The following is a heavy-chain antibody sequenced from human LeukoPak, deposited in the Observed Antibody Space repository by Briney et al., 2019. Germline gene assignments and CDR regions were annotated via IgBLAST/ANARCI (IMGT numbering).Heavy chain of an antibody. J-gene: IGHJ4*02. CDR2: IRSRAYGGAT. V-gene: IGHV3-49*03. Sequence: GGSLRLSCTASGFTFGDYPMSRFRQAPGKGLEWVGFIRSRAYGGATEYAASVKDRFAISRDDFKSIAYLQMNSLKTDDTAVYYCSRRRDGYNRDDFWGQGTLVSVSS. D-gene: IGHD5-24*01. CDR3: SRRRDGYNRDDF. CDR1: GFTFGDYP.